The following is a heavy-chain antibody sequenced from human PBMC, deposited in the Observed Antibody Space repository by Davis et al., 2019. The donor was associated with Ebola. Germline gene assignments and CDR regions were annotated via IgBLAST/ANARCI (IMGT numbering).Heavy chain of an antibody. D-gene: IGHD6-19*01. CDR3: ARRGIAVAGTGYFQH. CDR1: GGSISSSSYY. CDR2: IYYSGST. Sequence: SETLSLTCTVSGGSISSSSYYWGWIRQPPGKGLEWIGSIYYSGSTYYNTSLKSRVTISVDTSKNQFSLKLSSVTAADTAVYYCARRGIAVAGTGYFQHWGQGTLVTVSS. J-gene: IGHJ1*01. V-gene: IGHV4-39*01.